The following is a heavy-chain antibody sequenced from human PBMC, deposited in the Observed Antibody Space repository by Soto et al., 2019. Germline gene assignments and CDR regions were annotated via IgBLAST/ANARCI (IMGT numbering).Heavy chain of an antibody. Sequence: GASVKVSCKSSGYTFTGYYMHWVRQAPGQGLEWMGWINPNSGGTNYAQKFQGRVTMTRDTSISTAYMELSRLRSDDTAVYYCARVSDYDSTGGMDVWGQGTTVTVS. CDR2: INPNSGGT. D-gene: IGHD3-3*01. CDR1: GYTFTGYY. CDR3: ARVSDYDSTGGMDV. J-gene: IGHJ6*02. V-gene: IGHV1-2*02.